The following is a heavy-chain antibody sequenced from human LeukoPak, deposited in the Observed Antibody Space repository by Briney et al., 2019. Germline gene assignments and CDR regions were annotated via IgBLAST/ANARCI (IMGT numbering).Heavy chain of an antibody. D-gene: IGHD3-22*01. CDR3: AKDRVYYFDSSGYSCDY. CDR1: GFTFSNYA. CDR2: ISGGGGTT. J-gene: IGHJ4*02. V-gene: IGHV3-23*01. Sequence: PGGSLRLSCAASGFTFSNYAMSWVRQAPGKGLEWVSGISGGGGTTYYADPVKGRFTISRDNSKSTLYLQMHSLRAEDTAVYYCAKDRVYYFDSSGYSCDYWGQGSLVTVSS.